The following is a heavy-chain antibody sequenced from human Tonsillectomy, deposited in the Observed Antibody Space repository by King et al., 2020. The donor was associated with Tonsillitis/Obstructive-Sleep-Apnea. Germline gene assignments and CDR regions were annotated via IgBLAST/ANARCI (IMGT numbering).Heavy chain of an antibody. CDR1: GYSFTSYW. CDR3: ARSHREYLGSGNGFDI. Sequence: QLVQSGVEVKKPGESLKISCKGSGYSFTSYWIGWVRQTPGKGLEWIGIIYPGDSDTKYRPSFQGLVTISADNSIDTAYLQWSGLAASDTALYYCARSHREYLGSGNGFDIWGQGTMVIVSS. D-gene: IGHD3-10*01. V-gene: IGHV5-51*03. J-gene: IGHJ3*02. CDR2: IYPGDSDT.